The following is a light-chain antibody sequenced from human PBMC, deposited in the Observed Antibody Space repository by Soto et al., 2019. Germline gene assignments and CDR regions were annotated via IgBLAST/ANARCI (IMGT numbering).Light chain of an antibody. CDR3: SSYTSSSTLV. CDR1: SSDVGGYNY. Sequence: QSALTQPASVSGSPGQSITISCTGTSSDVGGYNYVSWYQQHPGKAPKLMIYDVSNRPSGVSNRFSGSKSSNTASLTISGRQAEDEADYYCSSYTSSSTLVFGGGTKLTVL. CDR2: DVS. J-gene: IGLJ2*01. V-gene: IGLV2-14*01.